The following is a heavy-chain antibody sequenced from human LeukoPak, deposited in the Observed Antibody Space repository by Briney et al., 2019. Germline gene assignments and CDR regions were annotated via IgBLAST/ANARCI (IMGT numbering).Heavy chain of an antibody. Sequence: GGSLRLSCAASGFTFSSYAMHWVRQAPGKGLEWVAVISYDGSNKYYADSVKGRLTISRDNSKNTLYLQMNSLRAEDTAVYYCARGEDTAMTHYFDYWGQGTLVTVSS. CDR2: ISYDGSNK. CDR1: GFTFSSYA. V-gene: IGHV3-30*04. D-gene: IGHD5-18*01. CDR3: ARGEDTAMTHYFDY. J-gene: IGHJ4*02.